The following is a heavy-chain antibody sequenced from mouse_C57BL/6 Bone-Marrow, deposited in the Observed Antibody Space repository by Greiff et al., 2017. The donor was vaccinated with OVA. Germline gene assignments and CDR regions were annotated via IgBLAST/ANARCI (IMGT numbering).Heavy chain of an antibody. CDR3: AIGGAAQVDY. CDR1: GFTFSDYG. CDR2: ISSGSSTI. D-gene: IGHD3-2*02. V-gene: IGHV5-17*01. Sequence: EVQGVESGGGLVKPGGSLKLSCAASGFTFSDYGMHWVRQAPEKGLEWVAYISSGSSTIYSADTVKGRFTISRDNAKNTLFLQMTSLRSEDTAMYYCAIGGAAQVDYWGQGTTLTVSS. J-gene: IGHJ2*01.